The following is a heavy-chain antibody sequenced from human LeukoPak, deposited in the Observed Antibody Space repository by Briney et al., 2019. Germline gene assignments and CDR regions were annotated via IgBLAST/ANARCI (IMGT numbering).Heavy chain of an antibody. CDR2: IYYSGNT. CDR3: ARGLSRDGYNSQVY. V-gene: IGHV4-59*08. J-gene: IGHJ4*02. Sequence: SETLSLTCTVSGGSISRNCWSWIRQPPGKGLEWIGYIYYSGNTNYNPSLKSRVTISLDKSKNHFSLKLTSVTAADTAVYYCARGLSRDGYNSQVYWGQGTLVTVSS. D-gene: IGHD5-24*01. CDR1: GGSISRNC.